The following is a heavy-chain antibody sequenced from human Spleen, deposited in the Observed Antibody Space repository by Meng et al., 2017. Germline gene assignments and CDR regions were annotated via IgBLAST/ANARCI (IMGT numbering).Heavy chain of an antibody. V-gene: IGHV4-34*02. Sequence: QVQVQQGGAGLLKPSETLSLACVVSGGSFSDYYWSRIRQPPGKGLEWIGEINHSGGTNYNPSLESRATISVDTSQNNLSLKLSSVTAADSAVYYCARGPTTMAHDFDYWGQGTLVTVSS. D-gene: IGHD4-11*01. CDR3: ARGPTTMAHDFDY. CDR2: INHSGGT. J-gene: IGHJ4*02. CDR1: GGSFSDYY.